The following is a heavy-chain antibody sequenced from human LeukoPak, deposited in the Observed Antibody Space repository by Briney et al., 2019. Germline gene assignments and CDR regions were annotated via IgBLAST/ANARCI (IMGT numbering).Heavy chain of an antibody. D-gene: IGHD6-13*01. J-gene: IGHJ4*02. CDR3: ARDGVAAAGTGDY. CDR1: GFTFSSYS. CDR2: ISSSSSYI. Sequence: GGSLRLSCAASGFTFSSYSMNWVRQAPGKGLEWVSSISSSSSYIYHADSVKGRFTISRDNAKNSLYLQMNSLRAEDTAVYYCARDGVAAAGTGDYWGQGTLVTVSS. V-gene: IGHV3-21*01.